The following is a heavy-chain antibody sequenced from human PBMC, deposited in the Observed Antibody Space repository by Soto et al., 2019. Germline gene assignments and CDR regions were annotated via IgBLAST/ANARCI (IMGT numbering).Heavy chain of an antibody. CDR3: GAQDYGAKGFNFET. V-gene: IGHV4-39*01. Sequence: QVQLQESGPGLVKPSETLALTCTDSSGSISSGSCYWGWIRQPPGNGLEWIGNIYYIGITCYNPSINYRVTMYIDSTMTKFSLKLNPVLATDTAVYYYGAQDYGAKGFNFETLGQGTLGTDSS. J-gene: IGHJ4*02. CDR1: SGSISSGSCY. CDR2: IYYIGIT. D-gene: IGHD4-17*01.